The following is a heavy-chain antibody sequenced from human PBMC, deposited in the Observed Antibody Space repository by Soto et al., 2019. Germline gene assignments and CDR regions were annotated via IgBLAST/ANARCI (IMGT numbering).Heavy chain of an antibody. CDR3: ARHRVADYGASWDTVIDY. J-gene: IGHJ4*02. D-gene: IGHD4-17*01. Sequence: GESLKISCKGSGYSFTSYWIGWVRQMPGKGLEWMGIIYPGDSDTRYSPSFQGQVTISADKSISTAYLQWSSLKASDTAMYYCARHRVADYGASWDTVIDYWGQGTLVTVSS. V-gene: IGHV5-51*01. CDR2: IYPGDSDT. CDR1: GYSFTSYW.